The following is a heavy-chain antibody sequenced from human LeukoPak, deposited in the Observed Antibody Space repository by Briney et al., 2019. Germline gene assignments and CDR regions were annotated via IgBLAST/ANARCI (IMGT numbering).Heavy chain of an antibody. CDR1: VGTFCSYT. CDR3: ARSRFPYYRLSGADYYYMDV. CDR2: IIPIFGTT. Sequence: ASVKVSCKASVGTFCSYTISCVRQAPGQGLECMGGIIPIFGTTNYAQKFQGRVTITAEKSTTTTYMQLSSLRSEDTAVYYCARSRFPYYRLSGADYYYMDVWAKGTTVTVSS. V-gene: IGHV1-69*06. J-gene: IGHJ6*03. D-gene: IGHD3-10*01.